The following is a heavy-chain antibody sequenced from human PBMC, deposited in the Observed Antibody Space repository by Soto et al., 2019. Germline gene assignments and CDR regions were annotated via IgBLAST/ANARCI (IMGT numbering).Heavy chain of an antibody. J-gene: IGHJ4*01. V-gene: IGHV4-39*01. CDR3: ARSTIAPHLLMYPFDS. CDR2: IYYSGTT. D-gene: IGHD6-6*01. Sequence: TSETLSLTCTVSGGSISSGGYYWSWIRQHPGKGLEWIGYIYYSGTTFYNPSLKSRLTIAVDTSKNQLSLELNSVTAADTAVYYCARSTIAPHLLMYPFDSWGQGTLVTVSS. CDR1: GGSISSGGYY.